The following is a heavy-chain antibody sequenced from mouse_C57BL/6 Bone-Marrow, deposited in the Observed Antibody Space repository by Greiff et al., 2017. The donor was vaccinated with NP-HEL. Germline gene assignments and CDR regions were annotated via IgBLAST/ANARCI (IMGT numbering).Heavy chain of an antibody. CDR2: IYPRCGNT. J-gene: IGHJ4*01. V-gene: IGHV1-81*01. D-gene: IGHD1-1*01. CDR3: ARRAVVAPYAMDY. Sequence: QVQLKQSGAELARPGASVKLSCKASGYTFTSYGISWVKQRTGQGLEWIGEIYPRCGNTYYNEKFKGKATLTADKSSSTAYMELRSLTSEDSAVYFCARRAVVAPYAMDYWGQGTSVTVSS. CDR1: GYTFTSYG.